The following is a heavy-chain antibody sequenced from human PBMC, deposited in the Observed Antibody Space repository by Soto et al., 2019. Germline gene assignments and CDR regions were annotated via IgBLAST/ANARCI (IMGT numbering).Heavy chain of an antibody. V-gene: IGHV3-33*05. Sequence: LRLSCVGSGSTVSDYGVHWVRQAPGKGLEWVALISFDGSEEYYADSVRGRFTLSRDNSKDNIYLEMNGLRAEDTAVYFCAKVSVAGNLGLYGMDVWGQGTTVTVSS. J-gene: IGHJ6*02. CDR2: ISFDGSEE. CDR1: GSTVSDYG. D-gene: IGHD6-19*01. CDR3: AKVSVAGNLGLYGMDV.